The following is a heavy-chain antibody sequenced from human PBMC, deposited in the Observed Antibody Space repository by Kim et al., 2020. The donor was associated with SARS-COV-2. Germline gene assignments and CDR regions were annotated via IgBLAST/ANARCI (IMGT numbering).Heavy chain of an antibody. CDR3: AHRRGWYVSWFDP. J-gene: IGHJ5*02. D-gene: IGHD6-19*01. Sequence: YSPALQTRLTITSDTSKNPVVLTMNNMDPVDTATYYCAHRRGWYVSWFDPWGQGTLVTVSS. V-gene: IGHV2-5*01.